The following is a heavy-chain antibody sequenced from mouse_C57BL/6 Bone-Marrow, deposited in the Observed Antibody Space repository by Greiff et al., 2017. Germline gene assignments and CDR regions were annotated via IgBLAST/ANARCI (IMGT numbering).Heavy chain of an antibody. J-gene: IGHJ1*03. CDR2: IRSKSSNYAT. V-gene: IGHV10-3*01. D-gene: IGHD2-5*01. CDR1: GFTFNTYA. CDR3: VRENYSNRYWYFDV. Sequence: EVQWVESGGGLVQPKGSLKLSCAASGFTFNTYAMHWVRQAPGKGLEWVARIRSKSSNYATYYADSVKDRFTISRDDSQSMLYLQMNNLKTEDTAMYYCVRENYSNRYWYFDVWGTGTTVTVSS.